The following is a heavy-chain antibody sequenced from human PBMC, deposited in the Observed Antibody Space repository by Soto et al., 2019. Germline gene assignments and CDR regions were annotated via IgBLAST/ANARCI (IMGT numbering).Heavy chain of an antibody. D-gene: IGHD2-2*01. CDR2: ISAYNGDT. CDR1: GYTFTNYG. Sequence: GASVKVSCKASGYTFTNYGIGWVRQAPGQGLEWMGWISAYNGDTNHAQKLQGRVTMTTDTSTSTAYMELRSLTSDDTAVYYCARTKVPAARNHAMDVWGQGTTVTVSS. V-gene: IGHV1-18*01. J-gene: IGHJ6*02. CDR3: ARTKVPAARNHAMDV.